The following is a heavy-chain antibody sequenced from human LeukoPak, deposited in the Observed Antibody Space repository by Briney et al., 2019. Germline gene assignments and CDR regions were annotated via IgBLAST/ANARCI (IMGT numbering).Heavy chain of an antibody. V-gene: IGHV1-18*01. D-gene: IGHD3-3*01. CDR3: ARSTYYDFWSGYPYYYYGMDV. CDR1: GYTFTSYG. Sequence: ASVKVSCKASGYTFTSYGISWVRQAPGQGLEWMGWISAYNGNTNYAQKFQGRVTMTRDTSTSTVYMELSSLRSEDTAVYYCARSTYYDFWSGYPYYYYGMDVWGQGTTVTVSS. J-gene: IGHJ6*02. CDR2: ISAYNGNT.